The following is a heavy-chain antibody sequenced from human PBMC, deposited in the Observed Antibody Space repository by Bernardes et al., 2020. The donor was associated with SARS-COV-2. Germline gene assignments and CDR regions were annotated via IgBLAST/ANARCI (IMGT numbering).Heavy chain of an antibody. D-gene: IGHD3-22*01. Sequence: SLRLSCAASGFTFDDYAMHWVRQAPGKGLEWVSGISWNSGSIGYADSVKGRFTISRDNAKNSLYLQMNSLRAEDTALYYCAKNGGYQEHWFDPWGQGTLVTVSS. J-gene: IGHJ5*02. V-gene: IGHV3-9*01. CDR1: GFTFDDYA. CDR2: ISWNSGSI. CDR3: AKNGGYQEHWFDP.